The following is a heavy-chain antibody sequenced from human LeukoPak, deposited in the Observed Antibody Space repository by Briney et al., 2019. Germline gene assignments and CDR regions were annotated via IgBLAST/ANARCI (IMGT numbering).Heavy chain of an antibody. D-gene: IGHD2-2*01. CDR1: GGSISSSSYY. CDR3: ARRMPYCSSTSCHRYYFDY. J-gene: IGHJ4*02. Sequence: PSETLSLTCTVSGGSISSSSYYWGWTRQPPGKGLEWIGSIYYGGSTYYNPSLKSRVTISVDTSKNQLSLKLSSVTAADTAVYYCARRMPYCSSTSCHRYYFDYWGQGTLVTVSS. V-gene: IGHV4-39*01. CDR2: IYYGGST.